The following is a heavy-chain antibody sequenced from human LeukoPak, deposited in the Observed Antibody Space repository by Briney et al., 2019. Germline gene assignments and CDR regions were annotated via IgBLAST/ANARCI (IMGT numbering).Heavy chain of an antibody. CDR3: ARGRRDLRYSSSWLNY. CDR1: GGSFSGYY. D-gene: IGHD6-13*01. CDR2: INHSGST. V-gene: IGHV4-34*01. Sequence: PSETLSLTCAVYGGSFSGYYWSWIRQPPGKGLEWIGEINHSGSTNYNPSLKSRVTISVDTSKNQFSLKLSSVTAADTAVYYCARGRRDLRYSSSWLNYWGQGTLVTVSS. J-gene: IGHJ4*02.